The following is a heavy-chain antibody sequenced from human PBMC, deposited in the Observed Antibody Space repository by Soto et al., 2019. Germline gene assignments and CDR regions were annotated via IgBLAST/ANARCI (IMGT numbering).Heavy chain of an antibody. J-gene: IGHJ6*02. V-gene: IGHV3-23*01. D-gene: IGHD1-1*01. CDR2: ISGSGGST. CDR3: ARTNTIPYYNGMDV. CDR1: GFTFSSYA. Sequence: EVQLLESGGGLVQPGGSLRLSCAASGFTFSSYAMSWVRQAPGKGLEWVSDISGSGGSTYYADSVKGRFTISRDNSKNTLYLQMNSLRAEDTAVYYCARTNTIPYYNGMDVWGQGTTVTVSS.